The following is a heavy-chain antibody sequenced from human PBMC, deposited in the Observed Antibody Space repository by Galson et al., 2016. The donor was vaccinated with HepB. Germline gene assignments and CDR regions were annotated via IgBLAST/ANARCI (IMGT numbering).Heavy chain of an antibody. CDR3: ARDTYYFWDGFTSYAFDI. V-gene: IGHV4-61*02. J-gene: IGHJ3*02. Sequence: TLSLTCSVSGDSISSGTYYWSWIRQPAGRGLEWIGRVYSSGRTNYNPSLKSRATISVDTSKNQFSLRLSSVTAADTALYYCARDTYYFWDGFTSYAFDIWGQGRMVTVSS. D-gene: IGHD3-3*01. CDR2: VYSSGRT. CDR1: GDSISSGTYY.